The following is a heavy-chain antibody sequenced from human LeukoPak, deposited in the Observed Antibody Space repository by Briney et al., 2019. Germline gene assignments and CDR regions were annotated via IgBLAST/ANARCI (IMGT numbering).Heavy chain of an antibody. CDR3: ARDGQLRDYGDYVSY. J-gene: IGHJ4*02. V-gene: IGHV1-8*01. Sequence: ASVKVSCKASAYTFTSYDINWVRQAAGQGLEWMGWMSPNSGNTGSAQKFQGRVTLTRNTSISTAYMELSRLRSDDTAVYYCARDGQLRDYGDYVSYWGQGTLVTVSS. CDR2: MSPNSGNT. D-gene: IGHD4-17*01. CDR1: AYTFTSYD.